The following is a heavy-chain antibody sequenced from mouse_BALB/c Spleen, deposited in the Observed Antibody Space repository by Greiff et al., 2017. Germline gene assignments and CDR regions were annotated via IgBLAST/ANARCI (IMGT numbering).Heavy chain of an antibody. CDR3: TRWNYRFSWFAY. J-gene: IGHJ2*01. CDR1: GFNIKDYY. V-gene: IGHV14-4*02. CDR2: IDPENGDT. Sequence: VQLQQSGAELVRSGASVKLSCTASGFNIKDYYMHWVKQRPEQGLEWIGWIDPENGDTEYAPKFQGKATMTADTSSNTAYLQLSSLTSEDTAVYYCTRWNYRFSWFAYWGQGTTLTVSS. D-gene: IGHD2-14*01.